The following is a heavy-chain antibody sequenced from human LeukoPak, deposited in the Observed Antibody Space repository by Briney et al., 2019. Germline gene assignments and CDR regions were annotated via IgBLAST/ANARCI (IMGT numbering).Heavy chain of an antibody. D-gene: IGHD2-2*01. Sequence: EASVKVSCKASGGTFSSYAISWVRQAPGQGLEWMGGIIPIFGTANYAQKFQGRVTITTDESTSTAYMELSSLRSEDTAVYYCARGSYIVVVPAAPGGPYYYMDVWGKGTTVTVSS. J-gene: IGHJ6*03. CDR3: ARGSYIVVVPAAPGGPYYYMDV. CDR1: GGTFSSYA. CDR2: IIPIFGTA. V-gene: IGHV1-69*05.